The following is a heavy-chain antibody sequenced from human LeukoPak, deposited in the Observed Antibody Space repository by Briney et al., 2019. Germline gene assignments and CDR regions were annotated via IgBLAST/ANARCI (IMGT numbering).Heavy chain of an antibody. V-gene: IGHV1-2*02. CDR3: AGGGYSYDSGLNWFDP. Sequence: AASVKVSCKASGYTFTGYFMHWVRQAPGPGLEWMGWINPNSGGTNYAQKFQGRVTMTRDTSISTACMELSRLRSDDTAVYYCAGGGYSYDSGLNWFDPWGQGTLVTVSS. CDR2: INPNSGGT. J-gene: IGHJ5*02. CDR1: GYTFTGYF. D-gene: IGHD5-18*01.